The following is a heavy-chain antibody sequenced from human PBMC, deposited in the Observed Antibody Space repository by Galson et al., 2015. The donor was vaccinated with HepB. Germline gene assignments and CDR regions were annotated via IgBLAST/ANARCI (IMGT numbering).Heavy chain of an antibody. V-gene: IGHV4/OR15-8*02. CDR3: ARDWIRDGASYYFDY. CDR2: IYHSGDV. Sequence: ETLSLTCVVSGGSIRTEDWWSWVRQSPGKRLEWIGQIYHSGDVNYNPSLKSRVIMSVDTSKNQFSLRLNSVTAADTAIYYCARDWIRDGASYYFDYWGQGTLVTVPS. J-gene: IGHJ4*02. D-gene: IGHD5-24*01. CDR1: GGSIRTEDW.